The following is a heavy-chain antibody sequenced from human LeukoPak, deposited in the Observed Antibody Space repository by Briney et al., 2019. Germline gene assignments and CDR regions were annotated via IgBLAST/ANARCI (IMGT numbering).Heavy chain of an antibody. Sequence: TGGSLRLSCAASGFTFSSYAMSWVRQAPGKGLEWVSAISGSGGSTYYADSVKGRFTISRDNSKNTPYLQMNSLRAEGTAVYFCSKDLSWVPPYNGREGEFAFAIWGQGTMVTVSS. CDR3: SKDLSWVPPYNGREGEFAFAI. J-gene: IGHJ3*02. V-gene: IGHV3-23*01. CDR1: GFTFSSYA. D-gene: IGHD1-14*01. CDR2: ISGSGGST.